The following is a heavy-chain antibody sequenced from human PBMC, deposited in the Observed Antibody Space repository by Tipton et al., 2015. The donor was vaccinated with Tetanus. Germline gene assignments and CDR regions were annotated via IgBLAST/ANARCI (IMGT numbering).Heavy chain of an antibody. Sequence: SLRLSCAASGFTFSAYWMTWVRRAPGKGLEWVANIKHDGSENYYVDSVKGRFTISRDNAKNSLYLQMNSLRAEDTAVYYCARDPTRRFDYWGPGTLVTVSS. V-gene: IGHV3-7*01. CDR3: ARDPTRRFDY. D-gene: IGHD1/OR15-1a*01. CDR1: GFTFSAYW. J-gene: IGHJ4*02. CDR2: IKHDGSEN.